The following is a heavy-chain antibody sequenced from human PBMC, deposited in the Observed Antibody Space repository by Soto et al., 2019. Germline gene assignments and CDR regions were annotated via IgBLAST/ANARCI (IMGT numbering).Heavy chain of an antibody. CDR3: AKGTPHTYYYYGMDV. Sequence: EVQLLESGGGLVQPGGSLRLSCAASGFTFSSYAMSWVRQAPGKGLEWVSAISGSGGSTYYADSVQGRFTISRDNSKKTLYLKMNSLRAEDTAVYYCAKGTPHTYYYYGMDVWGQGTTVTVSS. CDR2: ISGSGGST. V-gene: IGHV3-23*01. CDR1: GFTFSSYA. J-gene: IGHJ6*02.